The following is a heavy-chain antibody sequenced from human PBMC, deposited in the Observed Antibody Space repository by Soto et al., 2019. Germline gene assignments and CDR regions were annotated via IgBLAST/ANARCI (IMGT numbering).Heavy chain of an antibody. Sequence: PGGSLRLSCAASGFTFSDYWMTWVRQAPGKGLECVSYISISGSTIYYADSVKGRFTISRDNAKNSLYLQMNSLRAEDTAVYYCERDGYNPYWFEAWGQGTMVTVSS. D-gene: IGHD5-12*01. J-gene: IGHJ5*02. V-gene: IGHV3-11*01. CDR1: GFTFSDYW. CDR3: ERDGYNPYWFEA. CDR2: ISISGSTI.